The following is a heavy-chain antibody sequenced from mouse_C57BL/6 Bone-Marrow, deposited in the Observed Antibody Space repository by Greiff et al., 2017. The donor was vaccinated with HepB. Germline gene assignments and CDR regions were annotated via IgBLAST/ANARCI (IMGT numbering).Heavy chain of an antibody. CDR1: GYTFTSYW. D-gene: IGHD2-12*01. CDR2: LDPSDSYT. V-gene: IGHV1-69*01. J-gene: IGHJ4*01. Sequence: QVQLQQPGAELVMPGASVKLSCKASGYTFTSYWMHWVKQRPGQGLEWIGELDPSDSYTNYNQKFKGKSTLTVDKSSSTAYMQLSSLTSEDSAVYYCARRGYYNYAMDYWGQGTSVTVSS. CDR3: ARRGYYNYAMDY.